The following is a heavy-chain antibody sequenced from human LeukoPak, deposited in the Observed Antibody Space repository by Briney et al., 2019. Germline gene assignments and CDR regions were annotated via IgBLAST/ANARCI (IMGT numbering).Heavy chain of an antibody. Sequence: GGSLRLSCAASGFTFSSYSMNWVRQAPGKGLEWVSSISSSSYIYYADSVKGRFTISRDNPKNSLYLQMNSLRAEDTAVYYCARAFYGANYYYYYMDVWGKGTTVTVSS. D-gene: IGHD4-17*01. CDR3: ARAFYGANYYYYYMDV. J-gene: IGHJ6*03. CDR1: GFTFSSYS. CDR2: ISSSSYI. V-gene: IGHV3-21*01.